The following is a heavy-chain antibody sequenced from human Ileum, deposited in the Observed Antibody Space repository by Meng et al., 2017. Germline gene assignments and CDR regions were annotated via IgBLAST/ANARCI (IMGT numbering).Heavy chain of an antibody. J-gene: IGHJ4*02. CDR1: GGSISSGGYY. D-gene: IGHD2-2*01. V-gene: IGHV4-31*03. CDR2: IYYSGTT. Sequence: QVQLQESGPGLVKPSQTLSLTCTVSGGSISSGGYYWSWIRQHPGKGLEWIGYIYYSGTTYYNPSLKSRTSTSIDTSNNQFALKVTSVTAAETAVYYCARGVSAAGLFDNWGPGTLVTVSS. CDR3: ARGVSAAGLFDN.